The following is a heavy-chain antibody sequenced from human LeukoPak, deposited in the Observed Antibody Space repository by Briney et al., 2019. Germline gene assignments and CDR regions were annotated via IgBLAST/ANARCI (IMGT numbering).Heavy chain of an antibody. CDR3: ASCYDILTGTENWFDP. J-gene: IGHJ5*02. CDR1: GGTFSSYA. Sequence: ASVKVSCKASGGTFSSYAISWVRQAPGQGLEWMGGIIPIFGTANYAQKFQGRVTITADESTSTAYMELSSLRSEDTAVYYCASCYDILTGTENWFDPWGQGTLVTVSS. V-gene: IGHV1-69*13. CDR2: IIPIFGTA. D-gene: IGHD3-9*01.